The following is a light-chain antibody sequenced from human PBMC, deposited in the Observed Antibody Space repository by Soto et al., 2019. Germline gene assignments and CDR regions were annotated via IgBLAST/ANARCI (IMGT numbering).Light chain of an antibody. J-gene: IGKJ2*01. CDR2: NVS. V-gene: IGKV3-15*01. Sequence: EIALTQSPATLSVSPGQRATLSCRVSQTVNSNLAWYQQKPGHAPSLLMYNVSTRATGFPARFSGSGSGTEFTLTISSLQSVDSAIYYCQQYNTLNTFGQGTKLEIK. CDR3: QQYNTLNT. CDR1: QTVNSN.